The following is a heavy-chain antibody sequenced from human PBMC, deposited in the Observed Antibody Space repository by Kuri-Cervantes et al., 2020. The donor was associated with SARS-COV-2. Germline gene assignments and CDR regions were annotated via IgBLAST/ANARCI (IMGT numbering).Heavy chain of an antibody. J-gene: IGHJ4*02. V-gene: IGHV4-59*08. CDR3: ARRGSGYVYSYGYGFDY. CDR2: IYYSGST. Sequence: ESLKISCTVSGGSISSYYWSWIRQPPGKGLEWIGYIYYSGSTNYNPSLKSRVTISVDTSKNQFSLKLSSVTAADTAVYYCARRGSGYVYSYGYGFDYWGQGTLVTVSS. CDR1: GGSISSYY. D-gene: IGHD5-18*01.